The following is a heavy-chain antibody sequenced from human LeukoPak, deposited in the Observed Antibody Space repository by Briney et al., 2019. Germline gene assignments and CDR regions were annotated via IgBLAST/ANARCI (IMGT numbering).Heavy chain of an antibody. CDR2: INAGNGNT. Sequence: ASVKVSCKASGYTFTSYAMHWVRQAPGQRLEWMGWINAGNGNTKYSQKFQGRVTITRDTSASTAYMELSSLRSEDTAVYYCARAHTWGVTAIDYWGQGTLVTVSS. CDR3: ARAHTWGVTAIDY. CDR1: GYTFTSYA. D-gene: IGHD2-21*02. J-gene: IGHJ4*02. V-gene: IGHV1-3*01.